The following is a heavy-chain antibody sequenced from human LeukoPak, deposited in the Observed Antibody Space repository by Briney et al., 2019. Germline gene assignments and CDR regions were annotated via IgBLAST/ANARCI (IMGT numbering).Heavy chain of an antibody. CDR1: GFTVSSSY. D-gene: IGHD6-13*01. J-gene: IGHJ4*02. CDR2: IPSAGTT. CDR3: ARDLEAANTYYFDY. V-gene: IGHV3-66*01. Sequence: GGSLRLSCAASGFTVSSSYMSWVRQAPGKGLEWVSIIPSAGTTYYADSVKGRFTISRDNSKNTVYLQVNSLRDEVTAVYYCARDLEAANTYYFDYWGQGTMVTVSS.